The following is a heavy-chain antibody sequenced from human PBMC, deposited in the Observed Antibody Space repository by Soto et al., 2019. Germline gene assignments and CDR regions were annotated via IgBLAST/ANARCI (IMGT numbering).Heavy chain of an antibody. CDR1: GFTVSSNY. Sequence: EVQLVESGGGLIQPGGSLRLSCAASGFTVSSNYMSCVRQAPGKGLEWVSVIYSCGSTYYADSVKGRFTISRDNSKNTLYLQMNSLRAEDTAVYYCAREVTTVNNYYDGMDVWGQGTTVTVSS. CDR3: AREVTTVNNYYDGMDV. V-gene: IGHV3-66*03. D-gene: IGHD4-4*01. J-gene: IGHJ6*02. CDR2: IYSCGST.